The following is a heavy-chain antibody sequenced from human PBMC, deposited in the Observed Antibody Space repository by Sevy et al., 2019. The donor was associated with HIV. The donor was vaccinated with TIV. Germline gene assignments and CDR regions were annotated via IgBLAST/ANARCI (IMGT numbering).Heavy chain of an antibody. V-gene: IGHV3-30*04. J-gene: IGHJ4*02. CDR3: ARDGVSSGWYRGYYFDY. CDR2: ISYDGTNE. CDR1: RFTFNTYA. D-gene: IGHD6-19*01. Sequence: GGSLRLSCAASRFTFNTYAMHWVRQAPGKGLDWVAFISYDGTNEYYADSVKGRFTISRDNSKNTLYLQMNSLRAEDMAVYYCARDGVSSGWYRGYYFDYWGQGTLVTVSS.